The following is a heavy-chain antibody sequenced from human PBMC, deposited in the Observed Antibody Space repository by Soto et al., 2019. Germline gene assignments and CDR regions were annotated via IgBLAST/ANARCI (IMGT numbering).Heavy chain of an antibody. J-gene: IGHJ4*02. CDR2: IRAYNGNT. CDR3: GRDYDSSGSEDL. V-gene: IGHV1-18*01. CDR1: GYTFTSYG. Sequence: ASVKVSCKASGYTFTSYGISWVRQAPGQGLEWMGWIRAYNGNTNYAQKLQGRVTMTTDTSTSTAYMELRSLRSDDTAVYYCGRDYDSSGSEDLWGQGTLVTVSS. D-gene: IGHD3-22*01.